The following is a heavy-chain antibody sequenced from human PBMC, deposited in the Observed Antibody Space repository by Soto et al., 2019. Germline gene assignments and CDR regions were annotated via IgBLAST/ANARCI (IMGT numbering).Heavy chain of an antibody. D-gene: IGHD3-3*01. CDR2: INPNSGGT. V-gene: IGHV1-2*04. CDR1: GYTFTGYY. J-gene: IGHJ4*02. Sequence: ASVKVSCKASGYTFTGYYMHWVRQAPGQGLEWMGWINPNSGGTNYAQKFQGWVTMTRDTSISTAYMELSRLRSDDTAVYYCARMSPHSGNDFWSGYLRTNRYFDYWGQGTLVTVSS. CDR3: ARMSPHSGNDFWSGYLRTNRYFDY.